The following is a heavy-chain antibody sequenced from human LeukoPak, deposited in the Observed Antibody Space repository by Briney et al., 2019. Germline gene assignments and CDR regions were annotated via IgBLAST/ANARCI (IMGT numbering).Heavy chain of an antibody. D-gene: IGHD2-21*01. Sequence: ASVKVSCRASGYTFTPQYMLWGRQPPGQGLEGMGGIKPNNGDTKYAQSFLGRVTMSRDTSTTTAYMELSSLRSDDTAVYFCASYPRSIPTPPFDYWGQGTLVTVSS. J-gene: IGHJ4*02. CDR2: IKPNNGDT. CDR3: ASYPRSIPTPPFDY. CDR1: GYTFTPQY. V-gene: IGHV1-2*02.